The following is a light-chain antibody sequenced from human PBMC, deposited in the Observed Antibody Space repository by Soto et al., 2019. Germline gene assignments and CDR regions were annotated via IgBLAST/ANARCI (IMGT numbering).Light chain of an antibody. J-gene: IGKJ1*01. V-gene: IGKV3-20*01. Sequence: ESVLTQAPGTLSLSPGERATLSCRTSQSVGSNSLAWYQQKPGQAPRLLIYGASSGATGIPDRFSGSGSGTDFTLTISRLGTEDFAVYYCLQFGASSWTFGQGTKVDIK. CDR2: GAS. CDR3: LQFGASSWT. CDR1: QSVGSNS.